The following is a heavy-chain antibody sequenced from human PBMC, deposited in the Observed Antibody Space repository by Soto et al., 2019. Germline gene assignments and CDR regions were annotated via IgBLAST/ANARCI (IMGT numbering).Heavy chain of an antibody. V-gene: IGHV1-46*01. CDR3: ARGGSYSQHVYYYYYGMDV. D-gene: IGHD1-26*01. CDR1: GYTFTSYY. J-gene: IGHJ6*02. Sequence: QVQLVQSGAEVKKPGASVKVSCKASGYTFTSYYMHWVRQAPGQGLEWMGIINPSGGSTSYAQKFPGRVTMTRDTSTSTVYMELSSLRSEDTAVYYCARGGSYSQHVYYYYYGMDVWGQGTTVTVSS. CDR2: INPSGGST.